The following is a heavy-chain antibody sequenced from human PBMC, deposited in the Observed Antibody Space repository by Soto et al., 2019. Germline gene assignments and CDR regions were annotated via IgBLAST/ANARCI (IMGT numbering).Heavy chain of an antibody. J-gene: IGHJ4*01. CDR2: ITSSSDTI. CDR3: ARDRDYYKADY. D-gene: IGHD3-10*01. V-gene: IGHV3-48*04. Sequence: GGSLRLSCAASGFTFSSFHMNWVRQAPGRGLEWVAYITSSSDTIYYSDSVRGRFTISRDNVQNSLFLQMDSLRVEDTAVYYCARDRDYYKADYWGQGALVTVSS. CDR1: GFTFSSFH.